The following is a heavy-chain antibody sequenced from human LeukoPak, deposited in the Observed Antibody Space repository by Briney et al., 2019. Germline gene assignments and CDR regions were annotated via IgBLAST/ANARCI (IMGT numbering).Heavy chain of an antibody. Sequence: EASVKVSCKASGYTFTGYYMHWVRQAPGQGLEWMGRINPNSGGTNYAQKFQGRVTMTRDTSISTAYMELSSLRSEDTAVYYCARGVAAAPFYYYYYMDVWGKGTTVTVSS. CDR1: GYTFTGYY. CDR2: INPNSGGT. CDR3: ARGVAAAPFYYYYYMDV. D-gene: IGHD6-13*01. V-gene: IGHV1-2*06. J-gene: IGHJ6*03.